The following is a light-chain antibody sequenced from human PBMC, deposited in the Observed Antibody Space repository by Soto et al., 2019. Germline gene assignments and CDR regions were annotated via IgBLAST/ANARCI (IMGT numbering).Light chain of an antibody. J-gene: IGLJ1*01. CDR3: TSYTTSSTIYV. CDR1: SIDVGDYNY. V-gene: IGLV2-14*01. Sequence: QSVLTQPASVSGSPGQSITISCTGTSIDVGDYNYVSWYQQHPGKAPKLLIFEVRHRPSGVSNRFSGSKSANTASLTISGLQAEDEADYYCTSYTTSSTIYVFGTGTKVTVL. CDR2: EVR.